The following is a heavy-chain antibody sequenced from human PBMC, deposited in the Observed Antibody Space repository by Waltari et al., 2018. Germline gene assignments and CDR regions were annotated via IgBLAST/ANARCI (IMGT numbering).Heavy chain of an antibody. CDR2: ISYDGTNK. J-gene: IGHJ4*02. D-gene: IGHD1-7*01. V-gene: IGHV3-30-3*01. Sequence: QVQLVESGGGVVQPGRSLRLPCAASGLTCSSSILHWVRQPPGKGLEWVAVISYDGTNKYYADSVKGRFTISRDNSKNTLYLQMNSLRPDDTAVYYCARGGGWNSHLDYWGQGTLVTVSS. CDR3: ARGGGWNSHLDY. CDR1: GLTCSSSI.